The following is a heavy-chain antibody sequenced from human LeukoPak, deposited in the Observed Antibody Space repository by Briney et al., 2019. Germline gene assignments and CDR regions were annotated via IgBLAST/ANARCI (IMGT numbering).Heavy chain of an antibody. D-gene: IGHD3-10*01. CDR2: TSSDGSLE. J-gene: IGHJ4*02. Sequence: PGGSPRPSCGGSGFNFSNYAMNWVRQPPGKGMEWVSVTSSDGSLEFYVDSVNGRFSISRDNSKNTLYLQMNRLRAEDTAIYYCVKDIWFGDGFDSWGRGTLVTVSS. CDR3: VKDIWFGDGFDS. CDR1: GFNFSNYA. V-gene: IGHV3-30*18.